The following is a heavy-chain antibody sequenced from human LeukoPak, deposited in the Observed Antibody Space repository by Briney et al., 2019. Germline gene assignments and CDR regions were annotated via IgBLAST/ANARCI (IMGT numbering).Heavy chain of an antibody. CDR2: IKQDGSEK. D-gene: IGHD3-3*01. Sequence: GGSLRLSCAASGFTFSSYWMNWVRQAPGMGLEWVANIKQDGSEKYYVDSVKGRFTISRDNAKNSLYLQMNSLRAEDTAVYYCARAYYDFWSGYHWFDPWGQGTLVTVSS. V-gene: IGHV3-7*01. CDR3: ARAYYDFWSGYHWFDP. CDR1: GFTFSSYW. J-gene: IGHJ5*02.